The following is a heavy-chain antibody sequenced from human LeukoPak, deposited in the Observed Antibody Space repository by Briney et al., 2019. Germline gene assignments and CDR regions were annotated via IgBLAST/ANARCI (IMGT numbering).Heavy chain of an antibody. CDR3: ARMRYGSGSDFDY. CDR1: GFTFSSYE. J-gene: IGHJ4*02. Sequence: PGVSLRLSCAASGFTFSSYEMNWVRQAPGKGLEWVSYIGNSGRTIYYADSLKGRFTISRDNAKNSLYLQMNSLRAEDTAVYYCARMRYGSGSDFDYWGQGTLVTVSS. D-gene: IGHD3-10*01. CDR2: IGNSGRTI. V-gene: IGHV3-48*03.